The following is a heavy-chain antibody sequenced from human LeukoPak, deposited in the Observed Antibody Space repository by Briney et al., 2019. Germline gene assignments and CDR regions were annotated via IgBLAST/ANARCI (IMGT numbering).Heavy chain of an antibody. Sequence: SETLSLTCAVYGGSFSGYYWSWIRQPPGKGLEWIGGINHSGSTNYNPSLKSRVTISVDTSKNQFSLKLSSVTAADTAVYYCARGSRGITMVRGVTKFDYWGQGTLVTVSS. V-gene: IGHV4-34*01. CDR3: ARGSRGITMVRGVTKFDY. CDR2: INHSGST. J-gene: IGHJ4*02. CDR1: GGSFSGYY. D-gene: IGHD3-10*01.